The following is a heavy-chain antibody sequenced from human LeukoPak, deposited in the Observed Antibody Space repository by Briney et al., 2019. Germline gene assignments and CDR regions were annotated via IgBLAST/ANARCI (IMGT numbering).Heavy chain of an antibody. Sequence: SETLSLTCTVSGGSISSRSYYWGWIRQPPGKGLESIGSMYYSGSTSYNPSLKSRVTISVDTSKNQFSLKLSSVTAADTAVYFCARHVGYSYGSVDIWGQGTMVTVSS. V-gene: IGHV4-39*01. CDR1: GGSISSRSYY. D-gene: IGHD5-18*01. CDR3: ARHVGYSYGSVDI. CDR2: MYYSGST. J-gene: IGHJ3*02.